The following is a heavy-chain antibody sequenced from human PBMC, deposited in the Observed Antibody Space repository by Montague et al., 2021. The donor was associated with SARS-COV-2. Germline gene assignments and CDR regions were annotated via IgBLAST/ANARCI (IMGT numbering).Heavy chain of an antibody. V-gene: IGHV6-1*01. CDR1: GDSVSSNSAA. J-gene: IGHJ6*03. CDR3: ARATEWRGYYYYYYMDV. CDR2: TYYRSRWFN. Sequence: CAISGDSVSSNSAAWNWIRQSPSRGLEWLGRTYYRSRWFNDAVSTRSRITINPDTSKNQFSLQLNSVTPEDTAVYYCARATEWRGYYYYYYMDVWGKGTTVTVSS. D-gene: IGHD1-14*01.